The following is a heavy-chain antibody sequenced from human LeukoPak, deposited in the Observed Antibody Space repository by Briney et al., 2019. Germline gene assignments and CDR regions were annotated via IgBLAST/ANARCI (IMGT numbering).Heavy chain of an antibody. CDR3: ARDLDSAAFDI. V-gene: IGHV7-4-1*02. Sequence: ASVKVSCKASGYTFTSYAINWVRQAPEQGLEYMGWIRTSTGSPTYAQGFTGRFVFSLDTSVNTAYLQISSLKAEDTAVYYCARDLDSAAFDIWGQGTMVTVSS. CDR1: GYTFTSYA. CDR2: IRTSTGSP. D-gene: IGHD2-15*01. J-gene: IGHJ3*02.